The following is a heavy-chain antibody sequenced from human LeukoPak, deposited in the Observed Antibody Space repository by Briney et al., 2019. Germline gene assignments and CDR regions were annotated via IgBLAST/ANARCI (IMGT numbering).Heavy chain of an antibody. Sequence: SETLSLTCTVSGGSTSGYYWTWIRQPPGKGLEWVGYIYNGVSTNYNPSLKSRLTISADTSKNQFSLKLSSVTAADTAVYYCARLNQQLAGRYFDLWGRGTLVTVSS. CDR2: IYNGVST. D-gene: IGHD6-13*01. V-gene: IGHV4-59*01. CDR3: ARLNQQLAGRYFDL. CDR1: GGSTSGYY. J-gene: IGHJ2*01.